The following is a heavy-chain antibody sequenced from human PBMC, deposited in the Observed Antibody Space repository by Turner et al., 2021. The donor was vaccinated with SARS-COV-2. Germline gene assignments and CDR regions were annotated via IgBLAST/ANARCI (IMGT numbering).Heavy chain of an antibody. Sequence: EVQLVESGGGLVQPGGSLRLSCSASGFTFSSYWMHWVRQAPGKGLVWVSRINRDGSSTSYADSVKGRFTISRDNAKNTLYLQMNSLRAEDTAVYYCVREIIVVVPAADYWGQGTLVTVSS. CDR2: INRDGSST. CDR1: GFTFSSYW. CDR3: VREIIVVVPAADY. V-gene: IGHV3-74*01. J-gene: IGHJ4*02. D-gene: IGHD2-2*01.